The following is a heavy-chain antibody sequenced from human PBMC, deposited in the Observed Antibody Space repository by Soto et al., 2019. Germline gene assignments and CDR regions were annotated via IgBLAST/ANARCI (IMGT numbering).Heavy chain of an antibody. CDR3: TRHQLELRASMDV. D-gene: IGHD1-1*01. V-gene: IGHV3-73*01. J-gene: IGHJ6*02. Sequence: GGSLRLSCAASGFTFSVSAMQWVRHASGKGLEWVGRIRSKANSYATAYAASVKGRFTISRDDSKNTAYLQMNSLKTEDTAVYYCTRHQLELRASMDVWGQGTTVTVSS. CDR2: IRSKANSYAT. CDR1: GFTFSVSA.